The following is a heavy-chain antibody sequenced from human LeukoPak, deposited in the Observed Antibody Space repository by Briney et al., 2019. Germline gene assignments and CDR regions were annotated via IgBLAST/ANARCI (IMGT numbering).Heavy chain of an antibody. CDR3: ANPVVATTY. CDR2: ISGSAAST. CDR1: GFTFSSYA. D-gene: IGHD5-12*01. V-gene: IGHV3-23*01. J-gene: IGHJ4*02. Sequence: QPGGSLRLSCAASGFTFSSYAMSWVRQAPGKGLEWVSAISGSAASTYYADSVKGRFTISRDNSKNTLYLQMTSLRAEDTAVYYCANPVVATTYWGQGTLVTVSS.